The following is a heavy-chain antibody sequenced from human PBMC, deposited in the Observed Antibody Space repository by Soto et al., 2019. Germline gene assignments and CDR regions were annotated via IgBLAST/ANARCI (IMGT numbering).Heavy chain of an antibody. CDR2: INHSGST. CDR3: ACIFSGGYGYGFYYYGMDV. D-gene: IGHD5-18*01. Sequence: SETLSLTCAVNGGSFSGYYWSWIRQAPGKGLEWIGEINHSGSTNYNPSLKSRVTISVDTSKNQFSLKLSSVTAADTAVYYCACIFSGGYGYGFYYYGMDVWGQGTTVTVS. CDR1: GGSFSGYY. V-gene: IGHV4-34*01. J-gene: IGHJ6*02.